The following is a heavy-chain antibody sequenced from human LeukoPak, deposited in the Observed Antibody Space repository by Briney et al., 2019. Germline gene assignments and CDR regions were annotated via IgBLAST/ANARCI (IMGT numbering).Heavy chain of an antibody. CDR1: GGSFNSAGYY. J-gene: IGHJ6*02. CDR2: IYYSGAT. CDR3: ARARGGTGIDYVAPFKASYNYGMDV. D-gene: IGHD4-17*01. Sequence: SETLSLTCTVSGGSFNSAGYYWSWIRQHPGKGLEWIGYIYYSGATYYNPSLKSRLTISADTSKNQFFLKVTSVTAADTAVYYCARARGGTGIDYVAPFKASYNYGMDVWGQGTTVTVSS. V-gene: IGHV4-31*03.